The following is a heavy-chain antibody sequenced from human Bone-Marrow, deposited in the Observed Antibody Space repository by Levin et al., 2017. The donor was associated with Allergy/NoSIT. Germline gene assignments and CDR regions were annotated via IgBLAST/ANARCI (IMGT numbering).Heavy chain of an antibody. V-gene: IGHV4-31*03. D-gene: IGHD3-10*01. CDR1: GASINNGGYL. CDR3: ARKWGSHYGGGIGD. J-gene: IGHJ4*02. CDR2: IYHSGSA. Sequence: KSSETLSLTCTVSGASINNGGYLWSWIRQHPGKGLQWIGYIYHSGSAFYDWSLQSRALISLDKSKNQFSLRLNSVTAADTAIYYCARKWGSHYGGGIGDWGQGTLVSVSS.